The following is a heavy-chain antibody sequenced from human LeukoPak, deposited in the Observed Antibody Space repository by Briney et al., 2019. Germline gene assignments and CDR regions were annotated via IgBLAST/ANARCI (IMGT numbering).Heavy chain of an antibody. Sequence: GGSLRLSCAASGFTFSTYWMHWVRQAPGKGPVWVSRIHNDGTGTSYADSVKGRFTISRDNAKNTLYLQMNSLRAEDTAVYYCARRGDGYNNGMDVWGQGTTVTVSS. D-gene: IGHD5-24*01. CDR1: GFTFSTYW. CDR2: IHNDGTGT. J-gene: IGHJ6*02. CDR3: ARRGDGYNNGMDV. V-gene: IGHV3-74*01.